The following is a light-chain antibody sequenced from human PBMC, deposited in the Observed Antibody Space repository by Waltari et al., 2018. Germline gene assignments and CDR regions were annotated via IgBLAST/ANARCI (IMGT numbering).Light chain of an antibody. CDR1: SSDVGYYNY. J-gene: IGLJ3*02. Sequence: QSALTQPPSASGSPGQSVTIACTGTSSDVGYYNYVSWYQQHHGKAPKLMIYEVTKRPSGVPDRCSGSTSDNTASLTVSGVQVEDEADYYCTSLAAGSTWVFGGGTKLTVL. CDR3: TSLAAGSTWV. CDR2: EVT. V-gene: IGLV2-8*01.